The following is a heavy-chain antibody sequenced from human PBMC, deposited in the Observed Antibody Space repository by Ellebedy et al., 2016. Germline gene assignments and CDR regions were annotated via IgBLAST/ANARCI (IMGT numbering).Heavy chain of an antibody. CDR1: GGTFSSYA. CDR2: INPNTGDT. Sequence: ASVKVSCKASGGTFSSYAISWVRQAPGQGLEWMGWINPNTGDTNYAQKFQGWVTMTRDTSISTAYMDLSRLRSDDTAVYYCAREDTMVRGVITLRGYYGMDVWGQGTTVTVSS. V-gene: IGHV1-2*04. J-gene: IGHJ6*02. D-gene: IGHD3-10*01. CDR3: AREDTMVRGVITLRGYYGMDV.